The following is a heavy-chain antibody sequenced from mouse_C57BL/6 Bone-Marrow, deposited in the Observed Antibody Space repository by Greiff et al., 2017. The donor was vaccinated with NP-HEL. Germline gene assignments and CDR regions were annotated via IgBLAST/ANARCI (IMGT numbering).Heavy chain of an antibody. D-gene: IGHD3-3*01. J-gene: IGHJ3*01. CDR2: INPSSGYT. Sequence: VQLQQSGAELARPGASVKMSCKASGYTFTSYTMHWVKQRPGQGLEWIGYINPSSGYTKYNQKFQDKATLNADQSSSNAYMPLHRLTYEESAVYYRARGGLEEGPWFAYWGQGTLVTVSA. CDR1: GYTFTSYT. CDR3: ARGGLEEGPWFAY. V-gene: IGHV1-4*01.